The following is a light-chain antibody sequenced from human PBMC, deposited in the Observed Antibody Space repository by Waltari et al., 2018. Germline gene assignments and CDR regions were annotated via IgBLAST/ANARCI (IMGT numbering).Light chain of an antibody. CDR2: SAS. CDR3: QQSYSTPYT. V-gene: IGKV1-39*01. J-gene: IGKJ2*01. CDR1: QSISNY. Sequence: DIQMTQSPSSLSASVGDRVTITCRAIQSISNYLHWYQQKPGKAHKLRIYSASTLPSGVPSSFSGSGSGTDFTLTINSLQPEDFATYFCQQSYSTPYTFGQGTKLEIK.